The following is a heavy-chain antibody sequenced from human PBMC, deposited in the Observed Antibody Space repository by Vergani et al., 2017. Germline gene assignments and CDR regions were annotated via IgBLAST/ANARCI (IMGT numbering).Heavy chain of an antibody. D-gene: IGHD2-2*02. V-gene: IGHV3-33*01. J-gene: IGHJ6*03. CDR3: AREGRVPAAITSLYYYYYMDV. CDR2: IWYDGSNK. Sequence: QVQLVESGGGVVQPGRSLRLSCAASGFTFSSYGMHWVRQAPGKGLEWVAVIWYDGSNKYYADSVKGRFTISRDNSKNTLYLQMNSLRAEDTAVYYCAREGRVPAAITSLYYYYYMDVWGKGP. CDR1: GFTFSSYG.